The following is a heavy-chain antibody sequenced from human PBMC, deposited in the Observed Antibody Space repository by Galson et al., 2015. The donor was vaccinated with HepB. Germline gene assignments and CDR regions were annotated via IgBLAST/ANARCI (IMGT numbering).Heavy chain of an antibody. CDR2: IDPSDSYT. J-gene: IGHJ4*02. Sequence: QSGAEVKKPGESLRISCKGSGYSFTSYWISWVRQMPGKGLEWMGRIDPSDSYTNYSPSFQGHVTISADKSISTAYLQWSSLKASDTAMYYCARHWPYLDSSGYYYGGMDYWVQGTLVTVSS. D-gene: IGHD3-22*01. CDR3: ARHWPYLDSSGYYYGGMDY. V-gene: IGHV5-10-1*01. CDR1: GYSFTSYW.